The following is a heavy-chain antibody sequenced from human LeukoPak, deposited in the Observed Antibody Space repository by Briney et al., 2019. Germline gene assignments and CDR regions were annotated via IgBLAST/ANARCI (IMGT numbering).Heavy chain of an antibody. V-gene: IGHV3-15*01. CDR3: TTDLGLTMIRGVIVY. D-gene: IGHD3-10*01. J-gene: IGHJ4*02. Sequence: GGTLRLSCAASGFTFTNAWMSWVRQAPGKGLEWVGRIKSKGDGETIDNAAPVKGRFTMSRDDSKATLYLQMNSLKAEDTAVYYCTTDLGLTMIRGVIVYWGQGALVTVSS. CDR2: IKSKGDGETI. CDR1: GFTFTNAW.